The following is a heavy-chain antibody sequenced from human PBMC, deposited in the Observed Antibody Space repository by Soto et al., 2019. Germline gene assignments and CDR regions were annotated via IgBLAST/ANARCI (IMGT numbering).Heavy chain of an antibody. CDR1: GYAFTSYY. V-gene: IGHV1-46*01. D-gene: IGHD5-18*01. CDR2: INPSGGST. J-gene: IGHJ4*02. Sequence: ASVKVSWKAAGYAFTSYYMHWVRQAPGQGLEWMGIINPSGGSTSYAQKFQGRVTITRDTSASTAYMELSSLRSEDTAVYYCARDPGYSYGYNWGQGTLVTVSS. CDR3: ARDPGYSYGYN.